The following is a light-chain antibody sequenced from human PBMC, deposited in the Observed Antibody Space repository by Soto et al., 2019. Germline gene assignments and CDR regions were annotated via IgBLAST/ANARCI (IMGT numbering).Light chain of an antibody. Sequence: QSALTQPASVSGSPGQSXXXSCTGTSSDVGGYNYVSWYQQHPGKAPKLMIYEVSNRPSGVSNRFSGSKSGNTASLTISGLQAEDEADYYCSSYTSSSTLGVVFGGGTKVTVL. J-gene: IGLJ2*01. V-gene: IGLV2-14*01. CDR3: SSYTSSSTLGVV. CDR1: SSDVGGYNY. CDR2: EVS.